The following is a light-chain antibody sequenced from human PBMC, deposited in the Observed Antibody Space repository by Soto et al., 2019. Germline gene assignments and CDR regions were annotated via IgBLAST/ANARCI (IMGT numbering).Light chain of an antibody. J-gene: IGKJ1*01. CDR3: QQCNTFWT. Sequence: DIQMAQSPSTLSAAVGERVTITCRASQSISRWLAWYQQKPGKAPKLLIYDVSSLESGVPSRFSGSGSGTEFTLTISSLQPDDSATYYCQQCNTFWTFGQGTKVDI. CDR1: QSISRW. CDR2: DVS. V-gene: IGKV1-5*01.